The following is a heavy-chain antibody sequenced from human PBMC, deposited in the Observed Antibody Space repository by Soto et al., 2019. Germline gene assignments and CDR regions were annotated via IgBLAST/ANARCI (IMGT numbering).Heavy chain of an antibody. Sequence: SVKVSCKASGGTFSSYAISWVRQAPGQGLEWMGGIIPIFGTANYAQKFQCRVTITADESTSTAYMELSSLRSEDTAVYYCALVEDCSGGSCTTGSYNDYWGQGTLVTVSS. CDR3: ALVEDCSGGSCTTGSYNDY. D-gene: IGHD2-15*01. CDR2: IIPIFGTA. J-gene: IGHJ4*02. CDR1: GGTFSSYA. V-gene: IGHV1-69*13.